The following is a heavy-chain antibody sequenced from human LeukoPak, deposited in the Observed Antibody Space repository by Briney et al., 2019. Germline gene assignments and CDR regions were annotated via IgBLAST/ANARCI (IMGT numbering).Heavy chain of an antibody. Sequence: GGSLRLSCAASGFTFSSYAMHWVRQAPGKGLEWVAVISYDGSNKYYADSVKGRFTISRDNSKNTLFLQMNSLRAEDTAVYYCAKGLISTWYDYWGQGTLVTVSS. D-gene: IGHD6-13*01. CDR2: ISYDGSNK. CDR3: AKGLISTWYDY. CDR1: GFTFSSYA. V-gene: IGHV3-30*04. J-gene: IGHJ4*02.